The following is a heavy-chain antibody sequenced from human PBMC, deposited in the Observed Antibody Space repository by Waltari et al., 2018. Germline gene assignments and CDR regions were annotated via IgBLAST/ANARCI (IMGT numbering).Heavy chain of an antibody. V-gene: IGHV4-34*04. CDR1: GGSFSGYY. Sequence: QVQLQQWGAGLLKPSETLSLTCAVYGGSFSGYYWSWIRQPPGKGLEGIGEINHSGSTNTNPSLKGRATISFDTSKNQFSLKLSSVTAADTAVYYCARGGIVGATAVYHWGQGTLVTVSS. J-gene: IGHJ5*02. CDR3: ARGGIVGATAVYH. CDR2: INHSGST. D-gene: IGHD1-26*01.